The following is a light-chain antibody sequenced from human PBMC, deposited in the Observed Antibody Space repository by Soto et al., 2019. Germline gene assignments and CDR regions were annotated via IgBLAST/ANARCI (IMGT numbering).Light chain of an antibody. V-gene: IGKV3-20*01. CDR1: ESVNNY. J-gene: IGKJ1*01. CDR2: GAS. Sequence: EVVLTQSPATLSLSPGERATLSCRASESVNNYLAWYQQKPGQAPRLLIHGASNRATGIPGRFSGSGSGTDFTLTISRLEPEDFAFYSCQQYGGSPRTFGQGTKVEVK. CDR3: QQYGGSPRT.